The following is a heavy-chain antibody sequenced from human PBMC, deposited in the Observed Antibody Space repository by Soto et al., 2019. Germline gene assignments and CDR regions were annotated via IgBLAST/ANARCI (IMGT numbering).Heavy chain of an antibody. CDR3: ARHGDGSGSLYYCYGMDV. J-gene: IGHJ6*01. V-gene: IGHV4-59*08. Sequence: SETLSLTCTVSGGSISSYYWSWIRQPPGKGLEWIGYIYYSGSTNYNPSLKSRVTISVDTSKNQFSLKLSSVTAADTAVYYCARHGDGSGSLYYCYGMDVWGQGTTVTVSS. D-gene: IGHD3-10*01. CDR2: IYYSGST. CDR1: GGSISSYY.